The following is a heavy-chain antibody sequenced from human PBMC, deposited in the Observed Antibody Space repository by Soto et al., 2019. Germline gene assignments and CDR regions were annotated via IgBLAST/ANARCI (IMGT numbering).Heavy chain of an antibody. Sequence: PGGSLRLSCAASGFTFSSYAMSWVRQAPGKGLEWVSAISGSGGSTYYADSVKGRFTISRDNSKNTLYLQMNSLRAEDTAVYYCAKGAYHSSGYYYWERGHLYFDYWGQGTLVTVSS. CDR3: AKGAYHSSGYYYWERGHLYFDY. CDR1: GFTFSSYA. V-gene: IGHV3-23*01. D-gene: IGHD3-22*01. J-gene: IGHJ4*02. CDR2: ISGSGGST.